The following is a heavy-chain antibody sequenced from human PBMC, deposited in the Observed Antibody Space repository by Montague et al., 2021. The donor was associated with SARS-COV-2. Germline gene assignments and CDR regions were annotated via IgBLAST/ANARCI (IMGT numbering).Heavy chain of an antibody. CDR1: GGSFSKYY. CDR2: STHRGST. J-gene: IGHJ4*02. CDR3: ARGVLRYFDWTSPFDY. D-gene: IGHD3-9*01. Sequence: SETLSPTRAVYGGSFSKYYWSWIRQPRGKGLAWIGESTHRGSTNXNPSLKSGVTVSVDTSKNQFSLKLSSVTAADTAVYYCARGVLRYFDWTSPFDYWGQGTLVTVSS. V-gene: IGHV4-34*01.